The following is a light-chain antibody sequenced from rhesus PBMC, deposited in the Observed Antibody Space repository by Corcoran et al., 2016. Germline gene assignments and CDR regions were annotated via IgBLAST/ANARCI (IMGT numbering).Light chain of an antibody. J-gene: IGKJ2*01. V-gene: IGKV1-32*02. Sequence: DIQMSQSPSSLSASVGDRVTITRRASQGISSYLNWYQQKPGKPPKLLIYYANSLASGVPSRFSGSGSGTDFTLPISSLQPEDFATYYCQQGNSNPYSFGQGAKVEIK. CDR2: YAN. CDR1: QGISSY. CDR3: QQGNSNPYS.